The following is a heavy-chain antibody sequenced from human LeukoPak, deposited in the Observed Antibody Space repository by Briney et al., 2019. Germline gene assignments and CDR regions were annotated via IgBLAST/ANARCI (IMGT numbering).Heavy chain of an antibody. CDR1: GGSISGSSYY. CDR3: ARHADSGFGQLAFDY. V-gene: IGHV4-39*01. J-gene: IGHJ4*02. Sequence: SETLSLTCSVSGGSISGSSYYWGWIRQPPGKGLEWIGSIYYSRGTYYNPSLKSRVTISVDTSKNQFSLKLSSVTAADTAVYYCARHADSGFGQLAFDYWGQGTLVTVSS. CDR2: IYYSRGT. D-gene: IGHD3-10*01.